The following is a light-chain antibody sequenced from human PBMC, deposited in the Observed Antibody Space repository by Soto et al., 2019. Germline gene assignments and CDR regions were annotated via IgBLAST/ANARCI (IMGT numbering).Light chain of an antibody. J-gene: IGKJ2*01. Sequence: EVVLTQSPGTLSLSPGERATLSCRASQSVSNNYLARYQQKPGQSPKLLIFGSSDRATGIPDRFSGSGSGTDFTLTNSSLEPEDFAVYYCQQYGSSPPYTFGQGTKLEIK. CDR1: QSVSNNY. V-gene: IGKV3-20*01. CDR2: GSS. CDR3: QQYGSSPPYT.